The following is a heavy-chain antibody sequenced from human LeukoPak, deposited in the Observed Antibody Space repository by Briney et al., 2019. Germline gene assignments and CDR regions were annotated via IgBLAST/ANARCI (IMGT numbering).Heavy chain of an antibody. CDR3: ARDPLWFGDLTWVGSDAFDI. D-gene: IGHD3-10*01. Sequence: PGGSLRLSCAASGFTFSSYSMNWVRQAPGKGLEWVSSISSSSSYIYYADSVKGRFTISRDNAKNSLYLQMNSLRAEDTAVYYCARDPLWFGDLTWVGSDAFDIWGQGTMVTVSS. CDR1: GFTFSSYS. V-gene: IGHV3-21*01. CDR2: ISSSSSYI. J-gene: IGHJ3*02.